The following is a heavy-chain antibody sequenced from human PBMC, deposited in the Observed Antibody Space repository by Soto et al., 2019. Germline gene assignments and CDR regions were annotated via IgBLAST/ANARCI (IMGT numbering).Heavy chain of an antibody. V-gene: IGHV3-23*01. D-gene: IGHD2-21*01. CDR2: ISGSGGST. CDR1: GFTFSSYA. Sequence: GGSLRLSCAASGFTFSSYAMSWVRQAPGKGLEWVSAISGSGGSTYYADSVKGRFTISRDNSKNTLYLQMNSLRAEDTAVYYCAKEPHGRWLQPPHFVDWGQGTLVTVSS. J-gene: IGHJ4*02. CDR3: AKEPHGRWLQPPHFVD.